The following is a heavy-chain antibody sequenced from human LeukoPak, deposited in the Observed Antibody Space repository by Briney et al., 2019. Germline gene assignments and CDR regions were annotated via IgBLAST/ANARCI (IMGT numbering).Heavy chain of an antibody. CDR1: GFDFNDNF. CDR2: IYASGGA. J-gene: IGHJ4*02. V-gene: IGHV3-53*01. CDR3: VRRHDY. Sequence: GGSLRLSCVTSGFDFNDNFMIWVRQAPGQGLEWISIIYASGGAYHSESVKGRFSAFRDTSKNTIFLQMNNLRADDTAMYYCVRRHDYWGQGTLVTVSS.